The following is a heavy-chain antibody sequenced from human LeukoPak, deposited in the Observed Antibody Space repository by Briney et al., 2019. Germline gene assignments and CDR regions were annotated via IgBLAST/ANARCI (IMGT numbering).Heavy chain of an antibody. J-gene: IGHJ3*02. Sequence: GGSLRLSCAASGFTFSSYATSWVRQAPGQGLEWVSTVTAGAATTYYADSVKGRFTISRDNSKNTLYLQMNSLGAEDTAVYYCAKIKSSGWPIRDAFDIWGQGTMVTVSS. CDR3: AKIKSSGWPIRDAFDI. D-gene: IGHD6-19*01. CDR2: VTAGAATT. CDR1: GFTFSSYA. V-gene: IGHV3-23*01.